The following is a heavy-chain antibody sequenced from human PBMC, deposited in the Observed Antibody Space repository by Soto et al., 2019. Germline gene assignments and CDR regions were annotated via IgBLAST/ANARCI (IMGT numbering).Heavy chain of an antibody. V-gene: IGHV1-18*04. Sequence: GPSVKVSCKASGYTFTSYGISWVRQAPGQGLEWMGWISAYNGNTSYAQKLQGRVTMTTDTSTSTAYMELRSLRSDDTAVYYCARDLIPYCSSTSCYYFDYWGQGTLVTVSS. CDR1: GYTFTSYG. D-gene: IGHD2-2*01. J-gene: IGHJ4*02. CDR2: ISAYNGNT. CDR3: ARDLIPYCSSTSCYYFDY.